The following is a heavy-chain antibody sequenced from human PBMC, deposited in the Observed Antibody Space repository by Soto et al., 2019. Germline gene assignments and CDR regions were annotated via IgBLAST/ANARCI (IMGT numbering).Heavy chain of an antibody. Sequence: EVQLVESGGGLVQPGGSLRLSCAASGFNLSSYWMHWVRQAPGKGLVWVSRINSDGSSTSYADSVKGRFTISRDNAKNTLYPQMNTLRDEDTAVYYCARSSYDFWSGYYRVGAFDIWGQGTMVTVSS. CDR1: GFNLSSYW. CDR3: ARSSYDFWSGYYRVGAFDI. J-gene: IGHJ3*02. D-gene: IGHD3-3*01. CDR2: INSDGSST. V-gene: IGHV3-74*01.